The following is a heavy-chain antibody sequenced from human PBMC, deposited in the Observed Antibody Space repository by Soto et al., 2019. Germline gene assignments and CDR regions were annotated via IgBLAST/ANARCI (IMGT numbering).Heavy chain of an antibody. CDR3: AKDPHS. J-gene: IGHJ4*02. CDR1: GFAFSSHA. Sequence: EVQLLESGGGLVQPGGSVKLSCTAYGFAFSSHAMSWIRQAPGKGLEWVSGISGSAYSTYYADSVEGRFTISRDNSKSTLYLQINSLRADDTAVYYCAKDPHSWGQGTQVTVSS. CDR2: ISGSAYST. V-gene: IGHV3-23*01.